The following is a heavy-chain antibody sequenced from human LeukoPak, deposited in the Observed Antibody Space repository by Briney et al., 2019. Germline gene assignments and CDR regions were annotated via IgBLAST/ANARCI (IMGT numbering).Heavy chain of an antibody. V-gene: IGHV1-2*02. J-gene: IGHJ4*02. CDR1: GYTFTDYY. CDR2: INPNTGDT. CDR3: ANSAAGTVFDY. Sequence: ASVKVSCKASGYTFTDYYIHWVRQAPGQGLEWMGWINPNTGDTDYAQNFQGRVTVTRDTSITTAYMELSRLRSDDTAVYYCANSAAGTVFDYCGQGTLVTVSS. D-gene: IGHD6-13*01.